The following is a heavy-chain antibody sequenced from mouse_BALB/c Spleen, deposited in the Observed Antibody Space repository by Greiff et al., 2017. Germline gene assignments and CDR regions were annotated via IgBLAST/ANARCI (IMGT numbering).Heavy chain of an antibody. CDR2: IDPANGNT. V-gene: IGHV14-3*02. Sequence: VQLQQSGAGLVKPGASVKLSCTASGFNIKDTYMHWVKQTPEQGLEWIGRIDPANGNTKYDPKFQGQATITADTSSNTAYLQLSSLTSEDTAVYYCARGYYGSRSAIDYWGQGTSVTVSA. CDR1: GFNIKDTY. CDR3: ARGYYGSRSAIDY. J-gene: IGHJ4*01. D-gene: IGHD1-1*01.